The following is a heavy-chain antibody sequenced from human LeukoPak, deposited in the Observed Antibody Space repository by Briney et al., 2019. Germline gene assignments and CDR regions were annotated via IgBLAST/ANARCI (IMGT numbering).Heavy chain of an antibody. Sequence: SETLSLTCTVSGGSISTYYWSWIRQPPGKGLEWIGYIYYSGSTNYNPSVKSRVTISVDTSKNQFSLKLSSVTAADTAVYYCAASYYYYSSGARPYYFDFWGQGTLVTVSS. CDR2: IYYSGST. D-gene: IGHD3-22*01. V-gene: IGHV4-59*08. CDR3: AASYYYYSSGARPYYFDF. J-gene: IGHJ4*02. CDR1: GGSISTYY.